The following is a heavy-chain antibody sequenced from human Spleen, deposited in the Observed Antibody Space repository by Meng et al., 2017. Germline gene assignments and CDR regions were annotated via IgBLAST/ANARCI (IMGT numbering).Heavy chain of an antibody. CDR3: ARDTRGEGYFDY. CDR2: IYSGGST. CDR1: GFTVSSNY. D-gene: IGHD3-16*01. Sequence: GGSLRLSCAASGFTVSSNYMSWVRQAPGKGLEWVSVIYSGGSTYYADSVKGRFTISRDNSKNTLYLQMNRLRAEDTAVYYCARDTRGEGYFDYWGQGTLVTVSS. J-gene: IGHJ4*02. V-gene: IGHV3-53*01.